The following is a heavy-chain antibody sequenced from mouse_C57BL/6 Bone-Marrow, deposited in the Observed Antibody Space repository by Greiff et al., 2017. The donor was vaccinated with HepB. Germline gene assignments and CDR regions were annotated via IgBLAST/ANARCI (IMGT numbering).Heavy chain of an antibody. Sequence: VQLQQSGPELVKPGASVKIPCKASGYTFTDYNMDWVKQSHGKSLEWIGDINPNNGGTIYNQKFKGKATLTVDKSSSTAYMELRSLTSEDTAVYYCAREVNSNYEAMDYWGQGTSVTVSS. D-gene: IGHD2-5*01. V-gene: IGHV1-18*01. CDR1: GYTFTDYN. CDR2: INPNNGGT. CDR3: AREVNSNYEAMDY. J-gene: IGHJ4*01.